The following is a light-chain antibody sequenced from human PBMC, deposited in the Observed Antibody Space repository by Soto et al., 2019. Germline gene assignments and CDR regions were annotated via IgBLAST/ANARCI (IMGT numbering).Light chain of an antibody. V-gene: IGKV3-20*01. Sequence: EIVLTQSPGTLSLSPGERATLSCRASQSVSSSYLAWYQQKPGQAPRLLIYGASSRATGIPDRFSGSGSGTDFTLPISRLEPEDVAGYYCQQYGSSRTFGQGTKVEIK. J-gene: IGKJ1*01. CDR2: GAS. CDR3: QQYGSSRT. CDR1: QSVSSSY.